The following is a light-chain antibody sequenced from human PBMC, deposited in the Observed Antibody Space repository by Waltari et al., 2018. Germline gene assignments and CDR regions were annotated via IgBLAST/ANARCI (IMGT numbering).Light chain of an antibody. Sequence: QSALTQPASVSGSPGQSITITCTGTSSDVGGYNYVSWYQQHPGKAPKLMIYDVSNRPSGVSNRFSGSKSGNTASLTISGLQAEDEADYHCSSYTSSSTWVFGGGIKLTVL. CDR1: SSDVGGYNY. CDR2: DVS. V-gene: IGLV2-14*01. J-gene: IGLJ3*02. CDR3: SSYTSSSTWV.